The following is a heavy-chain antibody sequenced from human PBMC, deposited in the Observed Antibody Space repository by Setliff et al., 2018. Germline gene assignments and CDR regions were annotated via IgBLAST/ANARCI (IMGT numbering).Heavy chain of an antibody. Sequence: PSETLSLTCTVYGGSFTGYYWSWFRQVPGKGLEWIAEIGHSDMPHYNPSLKSRVTISMDTSKNQFSLKVSSVTAADTAVYYCARSFSRREKFLLDYWGQGALVTVSS. J-gene: IGHJ4*02. CDR2: IGHSDMP. V-gene: IGHV4-34*01. CDR1: GGSFTGYY. CDR3: ARSFSRREKFLLDY.